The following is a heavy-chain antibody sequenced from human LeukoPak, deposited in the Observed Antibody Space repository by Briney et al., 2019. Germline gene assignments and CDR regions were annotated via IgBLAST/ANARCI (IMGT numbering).Heavy chain of an antibody. V-gene: IGHV3-7*01. Sequence: GGSLRLSCAASGFTFNDHWINWVRQAPGKGLEWVANINRDGSVKYYVDSVKGRFTISRDNAKDSVYLRMNNLRGEDTAVYYCARDRLLYGEDSFDLWGKGTMVSVSS. CDR1: GFTFNDHW. J-gene: IGHJ3*01. CDR3: ARDRLLYGEDSFDL. CDR2: INRDGSVK. D-gene: IGHD2-8*01.